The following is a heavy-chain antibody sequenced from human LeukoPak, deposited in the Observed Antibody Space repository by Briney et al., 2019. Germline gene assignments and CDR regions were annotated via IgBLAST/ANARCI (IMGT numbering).Heavy chain of an antibody. V-gene: IGHV3-21*01. J-gene: IGHJ4*02. CDR1: GFTFSSYS. D-gene: IGHD7-27*01. Sequence: GGSLRLSCAASGFTFSSYSMNWVRQAPGKGLEWVSSISSSSSYIYYADSVRGRFTISRDNAKNSLYLQMNSLRAEDTAVYYCARGGLAGVLDYWGQGTLVTVSS. CDR2: ISSSSSYI. CDR3: ARGGLAGVLDY.